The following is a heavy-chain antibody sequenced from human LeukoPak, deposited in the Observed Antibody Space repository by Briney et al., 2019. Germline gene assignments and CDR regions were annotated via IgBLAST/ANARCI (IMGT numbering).Heavy chain of an antibody. J-gene: IGHJ4*02. D-gene: IGHD4-17*01. CDR1: GFTFTSFA. Sequence: GGSLRLSCAASGFTFTSFAMSWVRQAPGKGLEWVSSICANDGRTYYADSVKGRFTVSRDNSKNTLFLQMNSLRAEDTAVYYCARGRYGDYVWGQGTLVTVSS. V-gene: IGHV3-23*01. CDR3: ARGRYGDYV. CDR2: ICANDGRT.